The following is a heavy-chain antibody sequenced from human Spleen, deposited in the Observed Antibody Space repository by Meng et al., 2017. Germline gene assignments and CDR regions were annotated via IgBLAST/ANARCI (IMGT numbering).Heavy chain of an antibody. V-gene: IGHV4-4*08. CDR1: GGSISSYY. CDR3: ARGPTTMAHDFDY. J-gene: IGHJ4*02. D-gene: IGHD4-11*01. CDR2: IYSSGST. Sequence: GSLRLSCTVSGGSISSYYWSWIRQPPGTGLEWIGHIYSSGSTNYNPSLKSRVTILLDTSKNQFSLKVSSVTAADTAVYYCARGPTTMAHDFDYWGQGTLVTVSS.